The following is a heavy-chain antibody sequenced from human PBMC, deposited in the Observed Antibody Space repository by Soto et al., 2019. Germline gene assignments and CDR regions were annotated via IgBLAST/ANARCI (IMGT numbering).Heavy chain of an antibody. D-gene: IGHD3-22*01. V-gene: IGHV3-21*01. Sequence: EVQLVESGGGLVKPGGSLRLSCAASGFTFSSYSMNWVRQAPGKGLEWVSSISSSSSYIYYADSVKGRFTISRDNAKNSLYLQRNSLRAEDTAVYYCARENYYDSSGNLDYWGQGTLVTVSS. J-gene: IGHJ4*02. CDR3: ARENYYDSSGNLDY. CDR2: ISSSSSYI. CDR1: GFTFSSYS.